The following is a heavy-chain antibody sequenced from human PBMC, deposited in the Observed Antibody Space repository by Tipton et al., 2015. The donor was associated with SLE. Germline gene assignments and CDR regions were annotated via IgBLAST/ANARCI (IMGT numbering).Heavy chain of an antibody. CDR2: IYYSGST. CDR3: ARRLSAYDKKCFDL. V-gene: IGHV4-30-4*08. D-gene: IGHD3-22*01. Sequence: TLSLTCTVSGGSISSGGYSWSWIRQHPGKGLEWIGYIYYSGSTYYNPSLKSRVTISVDTSKNQFSLKLSSVTAADTAVYYCARRLSAYDKKCFDLWGRGTLVTVSS. CDR1: GGSISSGGYS. J-gene: IGHJ2*01.